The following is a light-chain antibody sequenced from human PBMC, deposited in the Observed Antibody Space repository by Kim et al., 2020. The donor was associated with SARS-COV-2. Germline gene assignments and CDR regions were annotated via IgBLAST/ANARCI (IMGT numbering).Light chain of an antibody. CDR3: NSRDSSGNHVV. CDR1: SLRSYY. J-gene: IGLJ2*01. CDR2: GKN. Sequence: ALGQTVRITCQGDSLRSYYASWYQQKPGQTPVLVIYGKNNRPSGIPDRFSGSSSGNTASLTITGAQAEDEADYYCNSRDSSGNHVVFGGGTQLTVL. V-gene: IGLV3-19*01.